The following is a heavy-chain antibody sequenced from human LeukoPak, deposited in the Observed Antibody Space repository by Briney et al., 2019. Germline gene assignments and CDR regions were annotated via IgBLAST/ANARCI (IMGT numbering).Heavy chain of an antibody. CDR1: GFTFSTYA. CDR3: AKDVFGDYGGLDY. CDR2: IRGTDGST. J-gene: IGHJ4*02. V-gene: IGHV3-23*01. Sequence: GESLRLSCAASGFTFSTYALSWVRQAPGKGLEWVSSIRGTDGSTYYADSVKGRFAISRDNSKKTLYLQMNSLRAEDTAIYYCAKDVFGDYGGLDYWGQGTLVTVSS. D-gene: IGHD4-23*01.